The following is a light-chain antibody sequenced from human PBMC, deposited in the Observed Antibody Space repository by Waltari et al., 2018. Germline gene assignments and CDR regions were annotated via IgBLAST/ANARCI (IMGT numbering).Light chain of an antibody. CDR1: KIGSKN. CDR2: DNG. J-gene: IGLJ1*01. CDR3: QVWDSGTNHYV. Sequence: SYELTQPPSVSVAPGQTARITCDGDKIGSKNVHWYQHKPGQAPVLVVYDNGDRPSGIPERFSGSNSGNTAALTICRVDAGDEAEYYCQVWDSGTNHYVFGTVTKVTVL. V-gene: IGLV3-21*02.